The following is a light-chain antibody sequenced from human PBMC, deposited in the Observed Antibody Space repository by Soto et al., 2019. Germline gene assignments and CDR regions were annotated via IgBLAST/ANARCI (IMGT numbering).Light chain of an antibody. CDR2: DVN. V-gene: IGLV2-14*01. Sequence: QSALTQPASVSGSPGQSITISCTGTSSDIGGYNYVSWYQQHPGKAPKLMIYDVNNRPSGVSNRFSGSKSGNTASLTISGLQADDEADYYCSSYTSSSTAVFGGGTKLTVL. J-gene: IGLJ2*01. CDR1: SSDIGGYNY. CDR3: SSYTSSSTAV.